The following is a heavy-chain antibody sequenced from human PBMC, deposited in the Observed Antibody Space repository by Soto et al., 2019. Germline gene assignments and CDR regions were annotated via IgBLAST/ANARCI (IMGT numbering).Heavy chain of an antibody. D-gene: IGHD6-6*01. V-gene: IGHV3-30*18. Sequence: QVQLVESGGGVVQPGRSLRLSCAASGFTFSGYGMHWVHQAPGKGLEWVAVISFEGSKKYYANSVEGRFTISRDNSKNTLFLQMNSLRAEDTAVYYCAKGGSSSARYFDTWGQGTLVTVSS. CDR3: AKGGSSSARYFDT. CDR1: GFTFSGYG. J-gene: IGHJ5*02. CDR2: ISFEGSKK.